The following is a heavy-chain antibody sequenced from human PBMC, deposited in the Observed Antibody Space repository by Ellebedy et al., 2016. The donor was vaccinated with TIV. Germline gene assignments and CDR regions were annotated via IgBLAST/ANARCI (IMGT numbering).Heavy chain of an antibody. D-gene: IGHD3-22*01. J-gene: IGHJ4*02. CDR2: TKHDGSEK. Sequence: PGGSLRLSCAASGFTFSTYWMGWVRQAAGKGLEWVANTKHDGSEKYYVDSVMGRSTISRDNSKNTLDLQMNSLRVEDTAVYYCVKGGYDRSGYYAPPVECWGQGTLVTVSS. V-gene: IGHV3-7*01. CDR1: GFTFSTYW. CDR3: VKGGYDRSGYYAPPVEC.